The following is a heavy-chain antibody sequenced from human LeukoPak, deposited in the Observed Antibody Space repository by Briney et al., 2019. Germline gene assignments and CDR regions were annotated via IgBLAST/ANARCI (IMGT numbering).Heavy chain of an antibody. V-gene: IGHV4-30-4*01. CDR1: GGSISSGDHY. CDR2: IYYSGST. D-gene: IGHD3-10*01. Sequence: PSQTLSLTCTVSGGSISSGDHYWSWIRQPPGKGLEWIGYIYYSGSTYYNPSLKSRVTISVDTSKNQFSLKLSSVTAADTAVYYCARGNYGSGSYFGWFDPWGQGTLVTVSS. J-gene: IGHJ5*02. CDR3: ARGNYGSGSYFGWFDP.